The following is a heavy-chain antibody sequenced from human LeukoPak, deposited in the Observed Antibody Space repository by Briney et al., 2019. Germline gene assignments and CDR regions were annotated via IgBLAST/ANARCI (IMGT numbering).Heavy chain of an antibody. CDR2: IYYSGST. V-gene: IGHV4-39*01. Sequence: PSETLSLTCTVSGGSISSSSYYWGWIRQPPGKGLEWIGSIYYSGSTYYNPSLKSRVTISVDTSKNQFSLKLSSVTAADTAVYYCARSPIAVAGTPYWGQGTLVTVSS. CDR3: ARSPIAVAGTPY. D-gene: IGHD6-13*01. J-gene: IGHJ4*02. CDR1: GGSISSSSYY.